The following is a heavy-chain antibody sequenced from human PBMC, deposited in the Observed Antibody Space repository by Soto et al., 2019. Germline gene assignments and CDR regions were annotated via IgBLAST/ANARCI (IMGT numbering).Heavy chain of an antibody. J-gene: IGHJ5*02. Sequence: QVQLQQSGPGLVKPSQTLSLTCAISGDSVSSNSATWNWIRQSPSRGLEWLGRTYYRSKWYNDYAVSAKSRMTITRDKSKNQFSLQLNSVTPGDTAVYYCARHDSRFDPWGQGTLVTVSS. CDR1: GDSVSSNSAT. CDR3: ARHDSRFDP. D-gene: IGHD2-21*02. V-gene: IGHV6-1*01. CDR2: TYYRSKWYN.